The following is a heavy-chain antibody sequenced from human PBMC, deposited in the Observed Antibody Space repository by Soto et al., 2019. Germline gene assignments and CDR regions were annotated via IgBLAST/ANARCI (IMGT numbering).Heavy chain of an antibody. CDR2: ISSSGSTI. D-gene: IGHD6-19*01. CDR3: ARDFSQSVSVADNDAFDI. Sequence: GGSLRLSCAASGFTFSDYYMSWIRQAPGKGLEWVSYISSSGSTIYYADSVKGRFTISRDNAKNSLYLQMNSLRAEDTAVYYCARDFSQSVSVADNDAFDIWGQGTMVTVSS. J-gene: IGHJ3*02. CDR1: GFTFSDYY. V-gene: IGHV3-11*01.